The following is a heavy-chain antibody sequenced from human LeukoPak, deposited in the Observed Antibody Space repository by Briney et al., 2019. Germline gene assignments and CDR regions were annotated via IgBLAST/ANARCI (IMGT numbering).Heavy chain of an antibody. V-gene: IGHV3-11*01. J-gene: IGHJ4*02. Sequence: PGGSLRLSCAASGFTFSDYYMSWIRQAPGKGLEWVSYISSSGSTIYYADPVKGRFTISRDIAKNSLYLQMNSLRAEDTAVYYCARAELLWFGELSAPFDYWGQGTLVTVSS. CDR2: ISSSGSTI. CDR1: GFTFSDYY. D-gene: IGHD3-10*01. CDR3: ARAELLWFGELSAPFDY.